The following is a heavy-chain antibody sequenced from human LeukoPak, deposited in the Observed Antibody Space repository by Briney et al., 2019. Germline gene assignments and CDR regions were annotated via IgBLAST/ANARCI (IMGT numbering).Heavy chain of an antibody. CDR3: ARLVVVVVAATQILDSFDY. J-gene: IGHJ4*02. D-gene: IGHD2-15*01. V-gene: IGHV3-7*01. Sequence: PGGSPRLSSAAYGFTFSSYWMSWVRQAPGKGLEWVANIKQDGSEKYYVDSVKGRFTISRDNAKNSLYLQMNSLRAEDTAVYYCARLVVVVVAATQILDSFDYWGQGTLVTVSS. CDR1: GFTFSSYW. CDR2: IKQDGSEK.